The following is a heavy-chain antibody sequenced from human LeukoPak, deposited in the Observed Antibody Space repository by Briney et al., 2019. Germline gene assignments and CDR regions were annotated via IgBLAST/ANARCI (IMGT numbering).Heavy chain of an antibody. V-gene: IGHV3-48*01. D-gene: IGHD3-22*01. CDR3: ARETYYYDSSGYWVLDY. CDR1: GFTFSSYS. J-gene: IGHJ4*02. Sequence: QPGGSLRLSCAASGFTFSSYSMNWVRQAPGKGLEWVSYISSSSSTIYYADSVKGRFTISRDNAKNSLYLQMNSLRAEDTAVYYCARETYYYDSSGYWVLDYWGQGTLVTVSS. CDR2: ISSSSSTI.